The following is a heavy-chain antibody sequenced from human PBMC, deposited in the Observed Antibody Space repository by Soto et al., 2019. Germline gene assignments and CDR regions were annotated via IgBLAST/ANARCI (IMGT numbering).Heavy chain of an antibody. D-gene: IGHD2-8*01. CDR1: GDSISSVNW. V-gene: IGHV4-4*02. CDR2: IYHTGIT. Sequence: ASETLSLTCAVSGDSISSVNWWSWVRQSPGQGLEWIGDIYHTGITNYNLSLQSRVTISVDKFKNEFSLNLTSVTAADTAVYYCARSQGYFTISSLDPWGQGTLVTVSS. J-gene: IGHJ5*02. CDR3: ARSQGYFTISSLDP.